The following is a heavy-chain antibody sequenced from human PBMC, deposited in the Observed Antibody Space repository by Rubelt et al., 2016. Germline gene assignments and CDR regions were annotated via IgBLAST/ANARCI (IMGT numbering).Heavy chain of an antibody. CDR3: VGGATRQSGGWY. CDR2: ISYDGSNK. V-gene: IGHV3-30*04. J-gene: IGHJ4*01. Sequence: GKGLEWVAVISYDGSNKYYADSVKGRFTISRDNSKNTLYLQMNSLRAEDTAVYYCVGGATRQSGGWYWGQEPWSPSPQ. D-gene: IGHD3-16*01.